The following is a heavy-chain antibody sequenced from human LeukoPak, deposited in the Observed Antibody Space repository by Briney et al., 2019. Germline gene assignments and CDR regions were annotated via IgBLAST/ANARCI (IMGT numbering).Heavy chain of an antibody. D-gene: IGHD2/OR15-2a*01. CDR1: GGSISSYY. J-gene: IGHJ6*03. Sequence: PSETLSLTCTVSGGSISSYYWSWIRQPAGKGLEWIGRIYTSGSTNYNPSLKSRVTISVDTSKNQFSLKLSSVTAADTAVYYCARDKGPWGILNYYYYYMDVWGKGTTVTVSS. V-gene: IGHV4-4*07. CDR3: ARDKGPWGILNYYYYYMDV. CDR2: IYTSGST.